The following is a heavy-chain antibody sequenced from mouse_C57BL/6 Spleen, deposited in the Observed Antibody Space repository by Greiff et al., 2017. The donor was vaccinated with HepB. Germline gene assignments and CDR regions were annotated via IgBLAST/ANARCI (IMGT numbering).Heavy chain of an antibody. Sequence: QVQLQQSGAELVRPGTSVKMSCKASGYTFTNYWIGWAKQRPGHGLEWIGDIYPGGGYTNYNEKFKGKATLTADKYSSTAYMQFSSLTSEDSAIYYCARTTVVAEGYYFDYWGQGTTLTVSS. CDR2: IYPGGGYT. CDR3: ARTTVVAEGYYFDY. J-gene: IGHJ2*01. V-gene: IGHV1-63*01. D-gene: IGHD1-1*01. CDR1: GYTFTNYW.